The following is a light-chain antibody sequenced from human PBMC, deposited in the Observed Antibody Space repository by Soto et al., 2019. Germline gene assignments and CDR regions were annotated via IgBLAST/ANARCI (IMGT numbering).Light chain of an antibody. CDR2: DAS. V-gene: IGKV3-11*01. J-gene: IGKJ5*01. Sequence: ELVLTQSPAPLSLSPGERATLSCKASQSVSRYLAWYQQKPGQAPRLLIYDASNRATGIPARFSGSGSGTDFTLTISSLEPEDVAVYYCQQYYSTPPTFGGGTRLEIK. CDR1: QSVSRY. CDR3: QQYYSTPPT.